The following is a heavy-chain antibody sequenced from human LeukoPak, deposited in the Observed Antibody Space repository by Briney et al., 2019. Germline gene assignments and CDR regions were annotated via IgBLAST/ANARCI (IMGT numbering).Heavy chain of an antibody. CDR3: ARDHDSSGYYYRRATDAFDI. J-gene: IGHJ3*02. CDR2: ISAYNGNT. V-gene: IGHV1-18*01. D-gene: IGHD3-22*01. CDR1: GYTFTSYG. Sequence: ASVKVSCKASGYTFTSYGISWVRQAPGQGLGWMGWISAYNGNTNYAQKLQGRVTMTTDTSTSTAYMELRSLRSDDTAVYYCARDHDSSGYYYRRATDAFDIWGQGTMVTVSS.